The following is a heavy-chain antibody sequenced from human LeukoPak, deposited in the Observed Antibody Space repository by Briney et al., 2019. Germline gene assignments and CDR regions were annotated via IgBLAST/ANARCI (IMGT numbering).Heavy chain of an antibody. CDR3: ARGDYYYYMDV. V-gene: IGHV4-30-2*01. CDR1: GGSISSGGYY. Sequence: SETLSLTCTVSGGSISSGGYYWNWIRQPPGKGLEWIGYIYHSGSTYCNPSLKSRVTISVDRSKNQFSLKLSSVTAADTAVYYCARGDYYYYMDVWGKGTTVTVSS. J-gene: IGHJ6*03. CDR2: IYHSGST.